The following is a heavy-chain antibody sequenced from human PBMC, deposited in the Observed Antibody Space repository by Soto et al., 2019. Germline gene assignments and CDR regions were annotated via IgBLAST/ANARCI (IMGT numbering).Heavy chain of an antibody. CDR1: GGSISSGGYY. J-gene: IGHJ4*02. CDR3: ARGFPAQSPSYDVLTGYYTPPYYFVS. CDR2: IYNSGRT. V-gene: IGHV4-31*03. Sequence: QVQLQESGPGLVKPSQTLSLTCTVSGGSISSGGYYWSWIRQHPGKGLEWIGYIYNSGRTYYNPSLNTRVNISVDSSKNQFSLQLSSVTAADTAVYYCARGFPAQSPSYDVLTGYYTPPYYFVSWGQGTLVTVSS. D-gene: IGHD3-9*01.